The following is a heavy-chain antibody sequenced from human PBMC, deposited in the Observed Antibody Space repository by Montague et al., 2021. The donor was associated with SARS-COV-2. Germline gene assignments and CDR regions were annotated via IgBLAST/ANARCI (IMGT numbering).Heavy chain of an antibody. CDR2: IFYTGST. CDR1: GASINTYY. D-gene: IGHD6-13*01. CDR3: ARQAAGSYFYYGVDV. V-gene: IGHV4-59*12. J-gene: IGHJ6*02. Sequence: ETLSLTCTVPGASINTYYWNWIRQPPGKGLEWLGSIFYTGSTNYNPSXKSRVTISLDTSKNQFFLKVTSVTAADTAVYYCARQAAGSYFYYGVDVWGQGTTVTVSS.